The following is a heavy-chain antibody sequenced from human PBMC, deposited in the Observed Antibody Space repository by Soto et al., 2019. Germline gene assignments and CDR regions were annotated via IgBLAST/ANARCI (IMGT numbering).Heavy chain of an antibody. V-gene: IGHV3-64*01. Sequence: EVQLVESGGGLVQPGGSLRLSCAASGFTFISYALHLVRQAPGKGLEYVSDITSNGGNTDYASSVKGRFTISRDNSKNTLYLQMGSLRAEDMAVYHCARRIPFGYGMDVWGQGTTVTVSS. CDR1: GFTFISYA. CDR3: ARRIPFGYGMDV. CDR2: ITSNGGNT. J-gene: IGHJ6*02. D-gene: IGHD2-21*01.